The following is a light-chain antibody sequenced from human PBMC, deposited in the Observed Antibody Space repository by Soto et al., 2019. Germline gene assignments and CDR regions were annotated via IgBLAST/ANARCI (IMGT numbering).Light chain of an antibody. J-gene: IGLJ3*02. Sequence: QPVLTQSPSASASLGASVKLTCTLSSGHSSYAIAWHQQQPEKGPRYLMKLNSDGSHSKGDGIPDRFSGSSSGAERYLTISSLQSEDEADYYCQTWGTGIPGVFGGGTKLTV. CDR2: LNSDGSH. CDR3: QTWGTGIPGV. CDR1: SGHSSYA. V-gene: IGLV4-69*01.